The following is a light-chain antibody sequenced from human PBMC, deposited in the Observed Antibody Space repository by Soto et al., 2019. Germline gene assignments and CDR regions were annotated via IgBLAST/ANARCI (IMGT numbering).Light chain of an antibody. J-gene: IGKJ1*01. CDR2: GAS. CDR3: QQYGSSPPRT. CDR1: QSDSNDF. V-gene: IGKV3-20*01. Sequence: EIVLTQAPGILSLSPGERATLSCRASQSDSNDFLAWYQQKPGQAPRLLSYGASTRATDVPDRFSGSGSGADFTLTISRLEPEDFAVYYCQQYGSSPPRTFGQGTTVDIK.